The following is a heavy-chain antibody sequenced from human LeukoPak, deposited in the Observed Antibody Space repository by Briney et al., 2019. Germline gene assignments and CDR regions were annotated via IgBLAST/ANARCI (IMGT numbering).Heavy chain of an antibody. J-gene: IGHJ4*02. D-gene: IGHD6-6*01. CDR3: AKDRKIAARLRGPSSSLDY. Sequence: GGSLRLSCGASGFTLSSFAMSWVRQAPGKGLEWVSTISGGGDSSYYADAVQGRFTISRDNSKNTLYLQMNSLRAEDTAVYYCAKDRKIAARLRGPSSSLDYWGQGTLVTVSS. CDR2: ISGGGDSS. CDR1: GFTLSSFA. V-gene: IGHV3-23*01.